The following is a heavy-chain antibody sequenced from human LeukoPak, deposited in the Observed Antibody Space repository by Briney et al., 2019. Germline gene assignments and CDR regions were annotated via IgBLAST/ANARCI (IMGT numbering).Heavy chain of an antibody. J-gene: IGHJ4*02. CDR1: GGSISSYY. CDR3: AREPYGGIDY. Sequence: SETLSLTCTVSGGSISSYYWSWIRQPPGKGLEWIGYIYYSGSTNYNPSLKSRVTISVDTSKNQFSLKLSSVTAADTAVYYCAREPYGGIDYWGQGTLVTVSS. D-gene: IGHD4-23*01. V-gene: IGHV4-59*01. CDR2: IYYSGST.